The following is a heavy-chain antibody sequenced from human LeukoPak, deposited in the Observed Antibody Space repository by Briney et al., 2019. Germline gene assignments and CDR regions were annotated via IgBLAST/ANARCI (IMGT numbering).Heavy chain of an antibody. J-gene: IGHJ4*02. V-gene: IGHV3-33*08. CDR3: AREFSVLGNFDY. D-gene: IGHD4/OR15-4a*01. CDR2: ISYDGKDK. Sequence: GGSLRLSCAASGFTFSTYGMHWVRQAPGKGLEWVTVISYDGKDKRYADSVEGRFTISRDNAKNSLYLQMNSLRAEDTAVYYCAREFSVLGNFDYWGQGTLVTVSS. CDR1: GFTFSTYG.